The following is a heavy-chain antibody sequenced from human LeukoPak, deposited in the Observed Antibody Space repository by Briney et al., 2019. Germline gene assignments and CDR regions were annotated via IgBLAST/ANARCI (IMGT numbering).Heavy chain of an antibody. J-gene: IGHJ4*02. CDR2: ISSSSSYI. D-gene: IGHD5-18*01. V-gene: IGHV3-21*01. Sequence: GGSLRLSCAASGFTFSSYSMNWVRQAPGKGLEWVSSISSSSSYIYYADSVKGRFTISRDNAKNPLYLQMNSLRAEDTAVYYCARDRPWLTRAGYWGQGTLVTVSS. CDR3: ARDRPWLTRAGY. CDR1: GFTFSSYS.